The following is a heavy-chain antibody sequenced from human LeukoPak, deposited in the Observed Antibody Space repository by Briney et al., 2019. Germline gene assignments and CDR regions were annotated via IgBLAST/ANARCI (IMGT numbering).Heavy chain of an antibody. Sequence: WRSLRRSGAAYAFTISNYDMHRLRQAPGKGLEWVTVISYDGSNKYYADSVKGRFTISRDNSKNTLYLQMNRLRAEDTAVYYCARGPRGGYNWFDPWGQGTLVTVSS. D-gene: IGHD3-10*01. CDR3: ARGPRGGYNWFDP. CDR1: AFTISNYD. V-gene: IGHV3-30-3*01. J-gene: IGHJ5*02. CDR2: ISYDGSNK.